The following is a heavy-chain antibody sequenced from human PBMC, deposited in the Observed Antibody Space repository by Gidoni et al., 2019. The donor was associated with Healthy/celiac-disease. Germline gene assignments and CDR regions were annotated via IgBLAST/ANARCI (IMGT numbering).Heavy chain of an antibody. D-gene: IGHD1-26*01. Sequence: QLQLQESGPGLVKPSETLSLTCTVSGGSISSSSYYWGWIRQPPGKGLEWIGSIYYSGSTYYNPSLKSRVTISVDTSKNQFSLKLSSVTAADTAVYYCARQLAYSGSYWAYWGQGTLVTVSS. CDR2: IYYSGST. J-gene: IGHJ4*02. CDR1: GGSISSSSYY. V-gene: IGHV4-39*01. CDR3: ARQLAYSGSYWAY.